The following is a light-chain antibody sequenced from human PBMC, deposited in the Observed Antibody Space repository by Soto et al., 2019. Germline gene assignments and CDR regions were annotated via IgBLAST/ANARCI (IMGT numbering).Light chain of an antibody. V-gene: IGKV3-15*01. CDR1: HSVSNN. CDR3: QQYRDWPET. Sequence: EIVMTQSPGTLSVSPGERATLSCRASHSVSNNLAWYQQNVGQSPRLLIYDASTRATGVPGRFSGSGSGTQFTLTISSLLPEDFAVYYCQQYRDWPETFGQGTKVEIK. CDR2: DAS. J-gene: IGKJ1*01.